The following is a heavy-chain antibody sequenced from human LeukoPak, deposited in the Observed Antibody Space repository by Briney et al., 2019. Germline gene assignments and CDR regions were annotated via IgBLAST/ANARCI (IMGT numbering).Heavy chain of an antibody. CDR2: FYVGGAT. V-gene: IGHV3-53*01. Sequence: AGSLRLSCAVSGFSVTNNYMSWVRQAPGKGLEWVSVFYVGGATYYADSVKGRFTISRDNSENTLYLQMKSLRAEDTAVYYCARGDGYKFFDYWGQGTLVTVSS. CDR3: ARGDGYKFFDY. D-gene: IGHD5-24*01. CDR1: GFSVTNNY. J-gene: IGHJ4*02.